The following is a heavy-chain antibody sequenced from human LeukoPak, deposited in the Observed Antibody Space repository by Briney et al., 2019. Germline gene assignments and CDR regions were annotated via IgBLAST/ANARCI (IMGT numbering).Heavy chain of an antibody. Sequence: GGSLRLSCAASGFTFSSYAMSWVRQAPGKGLEWVSAISGSGGSTYYADSVKGRFTISRDNSKNTLYLQTNSLRAEDTAVYYCAKGIYGDYVYRGAFDIWGQGTMVTVSS. V-gene: IGHV3-23*01. CDR3: AKGIYGDYVYRGAFDI. CDR2: ISGSGGST. CDR1: GFTFSSYA. J-gene: IGHJ3*02. D-gene: IGHD4-17*01.